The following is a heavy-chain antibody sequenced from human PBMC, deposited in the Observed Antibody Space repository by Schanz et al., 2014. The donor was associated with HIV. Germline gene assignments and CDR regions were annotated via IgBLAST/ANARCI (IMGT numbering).Heavy chain of an antibody. Sequence: QLQLQESGPGLVKPSETLSLTCTVSGGSISSSSYYWGWIRQPPGKGLEWIGSIYYSGSTYYNPSLKCRFPISLQPPKNRFPLKLIFMTAADTAVYYCASVCSGDTCFDYWGQGTLVTVSS. CDR2: IYYSGST. CDR1: GGSISSSSYY. CDR3: ASVCSGDTCFDY. J-gene: IGHJ4*02. V-gene: IGHV4-39*01. D-gene: IGHD2-15*01.